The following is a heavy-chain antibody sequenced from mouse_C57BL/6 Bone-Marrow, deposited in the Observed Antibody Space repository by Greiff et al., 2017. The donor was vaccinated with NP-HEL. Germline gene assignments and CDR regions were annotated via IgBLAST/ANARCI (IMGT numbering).Heavy chain of an antibody. V-gene: IGHV10-3*01. D-gene: IGHD1-1*01. Sequence: EVKLVESGGGLVQPKGSLKLSCAASGFTFNTYAMHWVRQAPGKGLEWVARIRSKSSNYATYYADSVKDRFTISRDDSQSMLYLQMNNLKTEDTAMYYCVRDRSHYYGSSYAGAMDYWGQGTSVTVSS. J-gene: IGHJ4*01. CDR1: GFTFNTYA. CDR2: IRSKSSNYAT. CDR3: VRDRSHYYGSSYAGAMDY.